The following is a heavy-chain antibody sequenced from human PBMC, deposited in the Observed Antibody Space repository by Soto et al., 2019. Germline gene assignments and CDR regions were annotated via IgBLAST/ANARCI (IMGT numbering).Heavy chain of an antibody. J-gene: IGHJ6*02. D-gene: IGHD5-18*01. CDR3: AGQDERHLWPEYGMDD. Sequence: KPSETLSLTCTVSGGSIRSSSYYWGWIRQPPGKGLEWIGSIYYSGGTYYNPSLKSRVTISVDTSKNQFSLKLSSVTATDTDVYYCAGQDERHLWPEYGMDDWGQGTTVTVSS. CDR1: GGSIRSSSYY. V-gene: IGHV4-39*01. CDR2: IYYSGGT.